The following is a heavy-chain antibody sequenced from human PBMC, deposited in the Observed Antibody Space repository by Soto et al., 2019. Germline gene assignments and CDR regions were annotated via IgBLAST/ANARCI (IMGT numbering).Heavy chain of an antibody. J-gene: IGHJ6*02. Sequence: GGSLRLSCEVSGFTFSMYSMSWVRQSPGKGLEWVAKIPQDGVDGHYADSVKGRFTISRDNGKNSLYLQLNNLRAEDTAVYYCARDHLILPAHDFFYGSDVWGRGATVTAP. V-gene: IGHV3-7*03. CDR3: ARDHLILPAHDFFYGSDV. CDR1: GFTFSMYS. CDR2: IPQDGVDG. D-gene: IGHD2-21*02.